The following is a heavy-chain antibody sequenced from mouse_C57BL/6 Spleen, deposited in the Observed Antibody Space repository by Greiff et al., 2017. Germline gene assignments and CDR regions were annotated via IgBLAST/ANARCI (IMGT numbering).Heavy chain of an antibody. D-gene: IGHD1-1*01. CDR2: ISSGSSTI. CDR1: GFTFSDYG. CDR3: ARHGLYGSSSAWFAY. J-gene: IGHJ3*01. Sequence: DVKLVESGGGLVKPGGSLKLSCAASGFTFSDYGMHWVRQAPEKGLEWVAYISSGSSTIYYADTVKGRFTISRDNAKNTLFLQMTSLRSEDTAMYYCARHGLYGSSSAWFAYWGQGTLVTVSA. V-gene: IGHV5-17*01.